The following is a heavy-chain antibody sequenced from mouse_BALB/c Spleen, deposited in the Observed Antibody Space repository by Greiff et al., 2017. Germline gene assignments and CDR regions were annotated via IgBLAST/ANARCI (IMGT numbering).Heavy chain of an antibody. CDR3: ARSRNYGFAY. J-gene: IGHJ3*01. CDR2: ISYSGST. CDR1: GYSITSDYA. Sequence: EVKLVESGPGLVKPSQSLSLTCTVTGYSITSDYAWNWIRQFPGNKLEWMGYISYSGSTSYNPSLKSRISITRDTSKNQFFLQLNSVTTEDTATYYCARSRNYGFAYWGQGTLVTVSA. D-gene: IGHD2-1*01. V-gene: IGHV3-2*02.